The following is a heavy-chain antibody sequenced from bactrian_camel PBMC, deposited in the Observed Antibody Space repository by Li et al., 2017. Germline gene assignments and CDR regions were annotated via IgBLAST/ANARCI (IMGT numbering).Heavy chain of an antibody. CDR2: IDMVGIRT. CDR3: ATVSGPYACNGGVCYTTGFRY. Sequence: QVQLVESGGGLVQPGGSLRLSCVTSSLMSWVRQAPGKGLEWVSTIDMVGIRTYYADSVNGRFTVSRDNAKNTVYLQMNTLKSEDTALYYCATVSGPYACNGGVCYTTGFRYWGQGTQVTVS. V-gene: IGHV3-2*01. J-gene: IGHJ6*01. D-gene: IGHD2*01. CDR1: SL.